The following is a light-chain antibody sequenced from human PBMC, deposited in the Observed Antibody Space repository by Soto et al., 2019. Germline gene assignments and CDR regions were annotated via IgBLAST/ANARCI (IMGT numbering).Light chain of an antibody. J-gene: IGLJ1*01. CDR2: QVS. CDR3: ISYATASTYI. CDR1: SSDVGGYNY. V-gene: IGLV2-14*01. Sequence: QSVLTQPPSASGSPGQSVAISCTGTSSDVGGYNYVSWYQQHPGKAPKLMIYQVSNRPSGISNRFSGSKSGNTASLTISGLQAEDEADYYCISYATASTYIYGSAIKVAVL.